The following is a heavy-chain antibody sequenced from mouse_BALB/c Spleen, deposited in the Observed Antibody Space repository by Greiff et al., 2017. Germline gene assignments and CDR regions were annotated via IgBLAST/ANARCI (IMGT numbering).Heavy chain of an antibody. D-gene: IGHD1-2*01. J-gene: IGHJ4*01. CDR1: GYAFSSSW. Sequence: QVHVKQSGPELVKPGASVKISCKASGYAFSSSWMNWVKQRPGQGLEWIGRIYPGDGDTNYNGKFKGKATLTADKSSSTAYMQLSSLTSVDSAVYFCAREITTATYGGAMDYWGQGTSVTVSS. CDR3: AREITTATYGGAMDY. V-gene: IGHV1-82*01. CDR2: IYPGDGDT.